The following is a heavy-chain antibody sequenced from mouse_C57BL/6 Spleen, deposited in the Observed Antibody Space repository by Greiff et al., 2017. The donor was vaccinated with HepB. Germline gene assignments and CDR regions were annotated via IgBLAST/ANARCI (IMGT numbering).Heavy chain of an antibody. D-gene: IGHD1-1*01. CDR3: AAVDYAMDY. V-gene: IGHV3-6*01. CDR2: ISYDGSN. CDR1: GYSITSGYY. J-gene: IGHJ4*01. Sequence: DVKLQESGPGLVKPSQSLSLTCSATGYSITSGYYWNWIRQFPGNKLEWMGYISYDGSNNYNPSLKNRISITPDTSKNQFFLKLNSVTTEDTAAYYCAAVDYAMDYWGQGTSVTVSS.